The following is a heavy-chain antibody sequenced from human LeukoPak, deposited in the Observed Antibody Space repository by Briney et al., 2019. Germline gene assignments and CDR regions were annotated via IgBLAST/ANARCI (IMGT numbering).Heavy chain of an antibody. CDR3: ERGPNYDGSGSKV. Sequence: ASVKVSCKASGYTFTGYYMHWVRQAPGQGLEWMGRINPNSGGTNYAQKFQGRVTMTRDTSISTAYMELSRPRSDDTAVYYCERGPNYDGSGSKVWGQGTLVTVSS. J-gene: IGHJ4*02. V-gene: IGHV1-2*06. CDR1: GYTFTGYY. CDR2: INPNSGGT. D-gene: IGHD3-10*01.